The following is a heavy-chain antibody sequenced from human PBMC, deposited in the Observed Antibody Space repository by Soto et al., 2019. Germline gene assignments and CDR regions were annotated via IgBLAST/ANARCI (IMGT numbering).Heavy chain of an antibody. J-gene: IGHJ1*01. D-gene: IGHD2-15*01. CDR1: GGSISSGGYY. CDR3: ARVLGGYCSGGSCYRYFQH. Sequence: LSRTCTVSGGSISSGGYYWSWIRHHPGKGLEWIGYIYYSGSTYYNPSLKSRVTISVDTSKNQFSLKLSSVTAADTAVYYCARVLGGYCSGGSCYRYFQHWGQGTLVTVSS. CDR2: IYYSGST. V-gene: IGHV4-31*03.